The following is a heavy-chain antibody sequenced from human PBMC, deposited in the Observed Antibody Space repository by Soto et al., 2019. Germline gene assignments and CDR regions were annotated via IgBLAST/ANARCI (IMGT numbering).Heavy chain of an antibody. CDR2: INHSGST. CDR1: GGSFSGYY. V-gene: IGHV4-34*01. J-gene: IGHJ4*02. CDR3: AREGMAVAGLDY. Sequence: QVQLQQWGAGLLKPSETLSLTCAVYGGSFSGYYWSWIRQPPGKGLEWIGEINHSGSTNYNPSLKSRVTISVDTSKNQFSLKLSSVTAADTAVYYCAREGMAVAGLDYWGQGTLVTVFS. D-gene: IGHD6-19*01.